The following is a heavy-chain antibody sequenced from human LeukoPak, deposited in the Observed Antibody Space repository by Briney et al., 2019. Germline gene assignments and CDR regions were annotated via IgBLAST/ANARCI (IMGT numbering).Heavy chain of an antibody. Sequence: PSQTLSLXCTVSGASVSSDNYYWSWVRQPAGKGLEWIGRINIGGTANNNPSLESRITISIDTSKNQFSLRLSSVTAADTAVYYCAADPLWSSGAYWGRGTLVTVSS. CDR3: AADPLWSSGAY. J-gene: IGHJ4*02. CDR2: INIGGTA. V-gene: IGHV4-61*02. CDR1: GASVSSDNYY. D-gene: IGHD2-21*01.